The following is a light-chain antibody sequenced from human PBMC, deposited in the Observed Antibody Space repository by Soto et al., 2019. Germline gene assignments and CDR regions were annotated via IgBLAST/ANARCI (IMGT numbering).Light chain of an antibody. CDR3: QQSYSTPYT. CDR1: QSISSY. V-gene: IGKV1-39*01. J-gene: IGKJ2*01. CDR2: AAS. Sequence: DIPMTQSPSSLSASVGDRVTITCRASQSISSYLNWYQQKPGKAPKLLIYAASSLQSGVPSRFSGSGSGTDFTLTNSSLQPEDFATYYCQQSYSTPYTFGQGTKLEIK.